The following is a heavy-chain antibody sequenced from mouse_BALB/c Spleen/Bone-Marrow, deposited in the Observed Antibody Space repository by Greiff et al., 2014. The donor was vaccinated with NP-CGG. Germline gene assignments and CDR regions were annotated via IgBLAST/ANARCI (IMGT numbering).Heavy chain of an antibody. CDR1: GFSLTSYG. V-gene: IGHV2-9*02. CDR3: ARDYYGSLYAMDY. CDR2: IWAGGST. D-gene: IGHD1-1*01. J-gene: IGHJ4*01. Sequence: VQGVEPGPGLVAPSQSLSITCTVSGFSLTSYGVHWVRQPPGKGLEWLGVIWAGGSTNYNSALMSRLSISKDNSKSQVFLKMNSLQIDDTAMDYCARDYYGSLYAMDYWGQGTSVTVSS.